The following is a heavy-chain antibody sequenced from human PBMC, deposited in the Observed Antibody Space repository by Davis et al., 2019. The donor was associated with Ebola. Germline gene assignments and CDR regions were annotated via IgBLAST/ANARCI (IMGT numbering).Heavy chain of an antibody. Sequence: AASVKVSCKASGGTFSSYAISWVRQAPGQGLEWMGRIIPILGIANYAQKFQGRVTITADKSTSTAYMELSSLRSEDTAVYYCASLYYDSSGYYYYYGMDVWGQGTTVTVSS. V-gene: IGHV1-69*04. D-gene: IGHD3-22*01. CDR3: ASLYYDSSGYYYYYGMDV. J-gene: IGHJ6*02. CDR2: IIPILGIA. CDR1: GGTFSSYA.